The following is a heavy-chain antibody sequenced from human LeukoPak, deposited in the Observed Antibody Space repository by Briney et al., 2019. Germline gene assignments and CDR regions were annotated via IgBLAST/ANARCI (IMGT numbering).Heavy chain of an antibody. V-gene: IGHV3-30-3*01. J-gene: IGHJ5*02. Sequence: GGSQRLSCATSGFTFGTYAMHWVRQAPGKGLEWVALISYDGSNKYYADSVKGRFTISRDNSNHTLYLQVNSLRAEDTAVYYCARRGNHVLLPPAMDFDPRGHGTLVTVSS. CDR2: ISYDGSNK. D-gene: IGHD2-2*01. CDR3: ARRGNHVLLPPAMDFDP. CDR1: GFTFGTYA.